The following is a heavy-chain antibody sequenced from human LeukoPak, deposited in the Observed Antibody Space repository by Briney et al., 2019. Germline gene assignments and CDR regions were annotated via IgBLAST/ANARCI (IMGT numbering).Heavy chain of an antibody. Sequence: GESLKISCEGSGYSFTSYWIGWVRQMPGKGLEWMGIIYPGDSDTRYSPSFQGQVTISADKSISTAYLQWSSLKASDTAMYYCARNDFWSGYYSYNWFDPWGQGTLVTVSS. CDR2: IYPGDSDT. CDR3: ARNDFWSGYYSYNWFDP. J-gene: IGHJ5*02. D-gene: IGHD3-3*01. V-gene: IGHV5-51*01. CDR1: GYSFTSYW.